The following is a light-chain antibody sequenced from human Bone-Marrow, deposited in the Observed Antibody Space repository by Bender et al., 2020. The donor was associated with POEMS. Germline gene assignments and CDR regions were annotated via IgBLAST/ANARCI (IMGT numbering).Light chain of an antibody. CDR2: NVG. CDR1: SSDVGYYNY. V-gene: IGLV2-14*03. Sequence: QSALTQPPSASGSPGQSVTISCTGTSSDVGYYNYVSWYQQFPGKAPKLIIYNVGDRPSGVSNRFSGSSSGNTASLTISGLQTEDEADYYCSSYTTTSTLDVFGSGTKVTVL. CDR3: SSYTTTSTLDV. J-gene: IGLJ1*01.